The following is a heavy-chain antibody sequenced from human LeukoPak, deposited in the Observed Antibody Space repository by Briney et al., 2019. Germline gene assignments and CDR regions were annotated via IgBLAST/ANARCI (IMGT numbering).Heavy chain of an antibody. J-gene: IGHJ4*02. D-gene: IGHD1-26*01. Sequence: GGSLRLSCAASGFTFSSYGMHWVRQAPGKGLEWVAVISYDGSNKYYADSVKGRFTISRDNSKNTLYLQMNSLRAEDTAVYYCAKDRGIVGATRPVGYFDYWGQGTLVTVSS. CDR1: GFTFSSYG. CDR2: ISYDGSNK. CDR3: AKDRGIVGATRPVGYFDY. V-gene: IGHV3-30*18.